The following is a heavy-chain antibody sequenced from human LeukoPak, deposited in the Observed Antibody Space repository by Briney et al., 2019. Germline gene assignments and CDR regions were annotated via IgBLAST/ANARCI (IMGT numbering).Heavy chain of an antibody. J-gene: IGHJ1*01. D-gene: IGHD3-10*01. CDR2: ISYDGSNK. V-gene: IGHV3-30*04. CDR3: ARGRYYGSGSYPPSEYFQH. CDR1: GFTFSSYA. Sequence: GRSLRLSCAASGFTFSSYAMHWVRQAPGKGLEWVAVISYDGSNKYYADSVKGRFTISRDNSKNTLYLQMNSLRAEDTAVYYCARGRYYGSGSYPPSEYFQHWGQGTLVTVSS.